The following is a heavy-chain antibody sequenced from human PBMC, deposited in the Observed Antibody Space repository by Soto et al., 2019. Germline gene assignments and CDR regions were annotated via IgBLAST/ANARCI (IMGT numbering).Heavy chain of an antibody. Sequence: QVQLVESGGGVVQPGRSLRLSCAASGFTFSSYGMHWVRQAPGKGLEWVAVIWYDGSNKYYADSVKGRFTISRDNSKNTLYLQRNSLRAEDTAVYYCAATAGIAVAWGQGTLVTVSS. CDR3: AATAGIAVA. CDR2: IWYDGSNK. CDR1: GFTFSSYG. V-gene: IGHV3-33*01. D-gene: IGHD6-19*01. J-gene: IGHJ4*02.